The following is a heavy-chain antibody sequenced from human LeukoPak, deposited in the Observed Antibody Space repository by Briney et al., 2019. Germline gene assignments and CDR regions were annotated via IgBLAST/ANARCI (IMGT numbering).Heavy chain of an antibody. J-gene: IGHJ5*02. Sequence: PSETLSLTCAVSGGTISSSNWWSWVRQPPGKGLEWIGEIYHSGSTNYNPSLKSQVTISVDKSKNQFSLKLSSVTAADTAVYYCARVKAVAASRGERWFDPWGQGTLVTVSS. D-gene: IGHD6-19*01. CDR2: IYHSGST. CDR3: ARVKAVAASRGERWFDP. V-gene: IGHV4-4*02. CDR1: GGTISSSNW.